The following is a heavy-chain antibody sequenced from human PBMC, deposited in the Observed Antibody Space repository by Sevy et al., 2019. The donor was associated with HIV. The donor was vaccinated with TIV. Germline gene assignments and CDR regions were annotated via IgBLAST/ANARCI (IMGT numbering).Heavy chain of an antibody. V-gene: IGHV3-72*01. CDR3: ATHAGIAAAGRVFDY. CDR2: TRNKADGYTT. Sequence: GSLRLSCVASGFTFSDHYMEWVRQAPGKGLEWVGRTRNKADGYTTEYAASVKGRFTISRDESKKSLYVQMNSLKAEDTAVYYCATHAGIAAAGRVFDYWGQGTLVTVSS. CDR1: GFTFSDHY. J-gene: IGHJ4*02. D-gene: IGHD6-13*01.